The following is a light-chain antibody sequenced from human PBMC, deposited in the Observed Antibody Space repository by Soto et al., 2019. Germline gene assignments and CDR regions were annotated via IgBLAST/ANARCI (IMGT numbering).Light chain of an antibody. CDR1: SSNIGAGYE. J-gene: IGLJ3*02. V-gene: IGLV1-40*01. Sequence: QSVLTQPPSVSGAPGKRVTISCTGSSSNIGAGYEVHWYQQLPGTAPKLLISRNNNRPSGVPDRFSGSKSGTSASLAIAGLQAEDEADYYCQSYDSSLRNWVFGGGTKLTVL. CDR3: QSYDSSLRNWV. CDR2: RNN.